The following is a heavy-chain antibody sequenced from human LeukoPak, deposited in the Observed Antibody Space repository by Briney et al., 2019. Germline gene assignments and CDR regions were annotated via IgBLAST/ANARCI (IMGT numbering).Heavy chain of an antibody. CDR3: SSASCDGGSCYSGYFDY. CDR1: GFTVSPNY. D-gene: IGHD2-15*01. Sequence: PGGSLRLSCEVFGFTVSPNYMSWVRQAPGKGLEWVSVIYRGGSTYYADSVRDRFIISRDNSKNTLYLQMNSLRAEDTAVYYCSSASCDGGSCYSGYFDYWGQGTLVTVSS. CDR2: IYRGGST. V-gene: IGHV3-53*01. J-gene: IGHJ4*02.